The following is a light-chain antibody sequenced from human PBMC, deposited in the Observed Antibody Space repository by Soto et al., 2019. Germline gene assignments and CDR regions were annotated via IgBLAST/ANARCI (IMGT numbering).Light chain of an antibody. J-gene: IGKJ3*01. CDR3: QQNYSTPFT. CDR2: AAS. CDR1: QSITSY. V-gene: IGKV1-39*01. Sequence: DIQMTQSPSSLSASVGDRVTITCRASQSITSYLNWYQQKPGKAPELLIYAASSLQSGVPSRFSGSGSGTDFTLTISSLQPEDFATYYCQQNYSTPFTFGRGTKVDIK.